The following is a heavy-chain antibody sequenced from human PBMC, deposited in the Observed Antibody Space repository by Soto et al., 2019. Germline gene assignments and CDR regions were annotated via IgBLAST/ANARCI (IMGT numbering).Heavy chain of an antibody. Sequence: SVKVSCKASGGTFSSYAISWVRQAPGQGLEWMGGIIPIFGTANYAQKFQGRVTITADESTSTAYMELSSLRSEDTAMYYCARDRWLQLELDYWGQGTLVTVSS. CDR3: ARDRWLQLELDY. V-gene: IGHV1-69*13. J-gene: IGHJ4*02. CDR2: IIPIFGTA. CDR1: GGTFSSYA. D-gene: IGHD1-1*01.